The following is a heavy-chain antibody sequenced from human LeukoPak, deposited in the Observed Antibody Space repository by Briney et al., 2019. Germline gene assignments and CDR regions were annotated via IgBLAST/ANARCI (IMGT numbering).Heavy chain of an antibody. CDR3: ARQFTSYETGRGTYVWSDAIDI. D-gene: IGHD2/OR15-2a*01. V-gene: IGHV1-8*01. CDR2: MNPNSGNT. CDR1: GYTFTSYD. Sequence: ASVKVSCKASGYTFTSYDINWVRQATGQGLEWMGWMNPNSGNTGYAQRFQGRVTITADESTSTAYMELSSLRSEDTAVYYCARQFTSYETGRGTYVWSDAIDIWGQGTMVTVSA. J-gene: IGHJ3*02.